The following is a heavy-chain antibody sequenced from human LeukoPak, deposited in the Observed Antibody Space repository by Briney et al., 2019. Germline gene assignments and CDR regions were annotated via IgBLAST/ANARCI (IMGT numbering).Heavy chain of an antibody. CDR2: ISYDGSNK. V-gene: IGHV3-30*04. CDR1: GFTFSSYA. Sequence: GGSLRLSCAASGFTFSSYAMHWVRQAPGKGLEWVAVISYDGSNKYYADSVKGRFTISRDNSKNTLYLQMNSRRAEDTAVYYCASLRISSSYAFDYWGQGTLVTVSS. J-gene: IGHJ4*02. CDR3: ASLRISSSYAFDY. D-gene: IGHD6-13*01.